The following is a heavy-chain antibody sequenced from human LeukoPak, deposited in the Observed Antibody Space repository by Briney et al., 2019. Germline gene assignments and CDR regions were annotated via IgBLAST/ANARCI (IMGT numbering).Heavy chain of an antibody. D-gene: IGHD3-3*01. CDR2: INHSGST. Sequence: SETLSLTCAVYGGSFSGYYWSWIRQPPGKGLEWIGEINHSGSTNYNPSLKSRVTISVDTSKNQFSLKMSSVTAADTAVYYCARDSKFYYDFWSGSYYFDYWGQGTLVTVSS. J-gene: IGHJ4*02. V-gene: IGHV4-34*01. CDR1: GGSFSGYY. CDR3: ARDSKFYYDFWSGSYYFDY.